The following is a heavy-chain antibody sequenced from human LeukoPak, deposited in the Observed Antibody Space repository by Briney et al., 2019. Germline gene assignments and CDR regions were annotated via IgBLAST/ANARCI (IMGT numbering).Heavy chain of an antibody. D-gene: IGHD6-13*01. CDR3: VKSYKAPGGTAFDY. Sequence: HPWGSLRLSCAVSEFTFSNYGMAWVRQAPGKGLEWVSAISGNGASTYYVDSVKGRFTISRDNSKDTLYLQMNSLRAEDTAVYYCVKSYKAPGGTAFDYWGQGALVTVSS. J-gene: IGHJ4*02. CDR2: ISGNGAST. CDR1: EFTFSNYG. V-gene: IGHV3-23*01.